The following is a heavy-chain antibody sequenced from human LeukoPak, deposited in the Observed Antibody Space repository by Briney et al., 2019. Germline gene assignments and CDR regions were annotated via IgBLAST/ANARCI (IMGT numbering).Heavy chain of an antibody. CDR2: IYYSGST. J-gene: IGHJ3*02. V-gene: IGHV4-39*07. CDR3: ARVEYQLLFPLVDAFDI. CDR1: GGSISSSSYY. Sequence: SETLSLTCTVSGGSISSSSYYWGWIRQPPGKGLEWIVSIYYSGSTYYNPSLKSRVTISVDTSKNQFSLKLSSVTAADTAVYYCARVEYQLLFPLVDAFDIWGQGTMVTVSS. D-gene: IGHD2-2*01.